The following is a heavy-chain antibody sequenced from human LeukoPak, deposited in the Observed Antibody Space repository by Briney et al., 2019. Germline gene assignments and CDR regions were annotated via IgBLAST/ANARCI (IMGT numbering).Heavy chain of an antibody. Sequence: GGSLRLSCAASGFTFDDYTMHWVRQAPGKGLEWVSLISWDGGSTYYADSVKGRFTISRDNAKNSLYLQMNSLRAEDTAVYYCAGTPGIAVAGKYYYYYYYMDVWGKGTTVTVSS. CDR1: GFTFDDYT. D-gene: IGHD6-19*01. CDR3: AGTPGIAVAGKYYYYYYYMDV. CDR2: ISWDGGST. J-gene: IGHJ6*03. V-gene: IGHV3-43*01.